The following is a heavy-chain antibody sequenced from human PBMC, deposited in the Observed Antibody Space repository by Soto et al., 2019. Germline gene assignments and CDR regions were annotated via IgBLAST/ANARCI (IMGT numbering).Heavy chain of an antibody. V-gene: IGHV1-18*01. CDR1: GYTFTSYG. CDR3: ARGQITGTTFDYHYYMDV. J-gene: IGHJ6*03. Sequence: ASVKVSCKASGYTFTSYGISWVRQAPGQGLEWMGWISAYNGNTNYAQKLQGRVTMTTDTSTSTAYMELRSLRSDDTAVYYCARGQITGTTFDYHYYMDVWGKGTTVTVSS. D-gene: IGHD1-7*01. CDR2: ISAYNGNT.